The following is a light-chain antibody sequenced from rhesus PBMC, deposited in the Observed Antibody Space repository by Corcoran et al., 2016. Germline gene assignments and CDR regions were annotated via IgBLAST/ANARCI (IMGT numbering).Light chain of an antibody. J-gene: IGKJ1*01. Sequence: DIQMTQSPSSLSASVGDTVTITCRASQSISSWLDWYQQKPGKAPKLLIYKASSLQSGVPSRFRGSGAVTDFTLTISSLQPEDFATYYCRQYSSSPTFGQGTKVEIK. CDR2: KAS. V-gene: IGKV1-22*01. CDR1: QSISSW. CDR3: RQYSSSPT.